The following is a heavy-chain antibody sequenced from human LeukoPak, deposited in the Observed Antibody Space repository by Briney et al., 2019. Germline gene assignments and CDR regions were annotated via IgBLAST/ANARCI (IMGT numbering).Heavy chain of an antibody. CDR1: GGSISSGSYY. Sequence: PSETLSLTCTVSGGSISSGSYYWSWIRQPAGKGLEWIGEINHSGSTNYNPSLKSRVTISVDTSKNQFSLKLSSVTAADTAVYYCARVTYYYASGSYSIGAFDIWGQGTMVTVSS. CDR3: ARVTYYYASGSYSIGAFDI. V-gene: IGHV4-61*10. CDR2: INHSGST. J-gene: IGHJ3*02. D-gene: IGHD3-10*01.